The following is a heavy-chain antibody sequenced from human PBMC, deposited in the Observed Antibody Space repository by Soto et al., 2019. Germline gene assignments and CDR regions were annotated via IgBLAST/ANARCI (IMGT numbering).Heavy chain of an antibody. CDR1: GFTFRDYY. Sequence: QVQLVESGGGLVKPGGSLRLSCAASGFTFRDYYMSWIRQAPGKGLEWVSYISSSNTYTNYADSVKGRFTISRDNAKNSLYLQMNSLRAEDTAVYYCARDADILTGSDAFDIWGQGTMVTVSS. J-gene: IGHJ3*02. D-gene: IGHD3-9*01. CDR2: ISSSNTYT. V-gene: IGHV3-11*05. CDR3: ARDADILTGSDAFDI.